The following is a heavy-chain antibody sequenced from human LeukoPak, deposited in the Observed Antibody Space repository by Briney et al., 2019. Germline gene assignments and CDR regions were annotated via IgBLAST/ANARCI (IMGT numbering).Heavy chain of an antibody. CDR1: GGSFSGYY. D-gene: IGHD4-17*01. CDR2: IDHSGST. Sequence: SETLSLTCAVYGGSFSGYYWSWIRQPPGKGLEWIGEIDHSGSTNYNPSLKSRVTISVDTSKNQFSLKLSSVTAADTAVYYCARGASTVTTEVYYFDYWGQGTLVTVSS. CDR3: ARGASTVTTEVYYFDY. J-gene: IGHJ4*02. V-gene: IGHV4-34*01.